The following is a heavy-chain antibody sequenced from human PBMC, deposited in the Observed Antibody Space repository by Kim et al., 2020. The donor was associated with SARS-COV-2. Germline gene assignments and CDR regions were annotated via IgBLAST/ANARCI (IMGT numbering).Heavy chain of an antibody. CDR2: IKQDGSEK. D-gene: IGHD3-3*01. CDR1: GFTFSSYW. CDR3: ARGDIYYDFWSGYPFDY. J-gene: IGHJ4*02. V-gene: IGHV3-7*01. Sequence: GGSLRLSCAASGFTFSSYWMSWVRQAPGKGLEWVANIKQDGSEKYYVDSVKGRFTISRDNAKNSLYLQMNSLRAEDTAVYYCARGDIYYDFWSGYPFDYWGQGTLVTVSS.